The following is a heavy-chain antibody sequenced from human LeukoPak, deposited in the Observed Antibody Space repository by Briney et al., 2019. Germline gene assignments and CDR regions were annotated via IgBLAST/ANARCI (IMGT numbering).Heavy chain of an antibody. CDR2: ISGSGGST. J-gene: IGHJ4*02. V-gene: IGHV3-23*01. CDR3: AKVEWELLLGYFDY. CDR1: GFTFSSYG. D-gene: IGHD1-26*01. Sequence: PGGSLRLSCAASGFTFSSYGMHWVRQAPGKGLEWVSAISGSGGSTYYADSVKGRFTISRDNSKNTLYLQMNSLRAEDTAVYYCAKVEWELLLGYFDYWGQGTLVTVSS.